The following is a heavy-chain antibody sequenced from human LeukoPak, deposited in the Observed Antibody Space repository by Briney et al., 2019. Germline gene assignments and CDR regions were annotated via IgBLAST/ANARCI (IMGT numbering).Heavy chain of an antibody. D-gene: IGHD1-1*01. V-gene: IGHV3-48*03. J-gene: IGHJ4*02. CDR1: GFTFSSYE. CDR2: ISSSGSTI. CDR3: ARDRGNGALDY. Sequence: PGGSLRISCAASGFTFSSYEMNWVRQAPGKGLEWVSYISSSGSTIYYADSVKGRFTISRDNAKNSLYPQMNSLRAEDTAVYYCARDRGNGALDYWGQGTLVTVSS.